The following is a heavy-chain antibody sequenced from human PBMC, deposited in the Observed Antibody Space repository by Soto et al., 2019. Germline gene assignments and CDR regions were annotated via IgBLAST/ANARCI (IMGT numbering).Heavy chain of an antibody. D-gene: IGHD3-3*01. CDR2: TRRNAYGGTT. Sequence: PGGSLRLSCTTSGFTFGDYALSWVRQAPGKGLEGVGFTRRNAYGGTTDYAASVKGRFPISRDDSKSIAYLQVNSLRTEDTALYYCTSASSLEFDFWGQGTLVTVSS. CDR1: GFTFGDYA. V-gene: IGHV3-49*04. CDR3: TSASSLEFDF. J-gene: IGHJ4*02.